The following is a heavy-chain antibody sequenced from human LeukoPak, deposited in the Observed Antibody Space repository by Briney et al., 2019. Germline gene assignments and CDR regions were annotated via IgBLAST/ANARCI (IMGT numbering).Heavy chain of an antibody. J-gene: IGHJ4*02. CDR3: AKQSRIQLWLYFDY. Sequence: ASVKVSCKASGYTFTGYYMHWVRQAPGQGLEWMGWINPNSGGTNYAQTFQGRVTMTRDTSISTAYMELSRLRADDTAVYYCAKQSRIQLWLYFDYWGQGTLVTVSS. CDR2: INPNSGGT. D-gene: IGHD5-18*01. CDR1: GYTFTGYY. V-gene: IGHV1-2*02.